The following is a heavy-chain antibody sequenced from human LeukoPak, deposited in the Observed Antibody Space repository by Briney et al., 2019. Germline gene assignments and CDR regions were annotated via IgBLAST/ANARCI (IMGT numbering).Heavy chain of an antibody. CDR1: GFIFSSYG. V-gene: IGHV3-30*02. Sequence: GGSLRLSCAASGFIFSSYGMHWVRQAPDKGLEWVAFIRYDGSRKYYADSVKGRFTISRDNSKNTLYLQMNSLRAEDTAVYYCASGYYYASGIERGAYYYYMDVWGKGTTVTIAS. CDR2: IRYDGSRK. D-gene: IGHD3-10*01. CDR3: ASGYYYASGIERGAYYYYMDV. J-gene: IGHJ6*03.